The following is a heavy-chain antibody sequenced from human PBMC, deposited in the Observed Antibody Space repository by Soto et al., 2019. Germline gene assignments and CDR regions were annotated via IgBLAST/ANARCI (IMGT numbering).Heavy chain of an antibody. CDR3: AYSYGMDV. CDR2: ISYDGSNK. Sequence: PGGSLRLYCAASGFTFSSYGMHWVRQAPGKGLEWVAVISYDGSNKYYADSVKGRFTISRDNSKNTLYLQMNSLRAEDTAVYYCAYSYGMDVWGQGTTVTVSS. CDR1: GFTFSSYG. V-gene: IGHV3-30*03. J-gene: IGHJ6*02.